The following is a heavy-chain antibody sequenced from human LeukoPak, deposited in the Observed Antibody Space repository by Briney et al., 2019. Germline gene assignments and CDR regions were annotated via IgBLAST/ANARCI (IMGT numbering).Heavy chain of an antibody. J-gene: IGHJ4*02. V-gene: IGHV3-23*01. CDR1: GFTFNNYF. D-gene: IGHD2-2*01. CDR2: ISGSGDST. Sequence: GGSLRLSCAASGFTFNNYFMTWVRRAPGKGLEWVSTISGSGDSTYYADFVKGLFTISRDNSRNTLYLQMNSLRADDTAVYYCARYCSGASCYSGLDYWGQGTLVTVSS. CDR3: ARYCSGASCYSGLDY.